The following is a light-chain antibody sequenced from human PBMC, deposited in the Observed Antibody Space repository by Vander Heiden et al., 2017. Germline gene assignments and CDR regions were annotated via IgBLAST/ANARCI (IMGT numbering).Light chain of an antibody. CDR2: GDN. CDR3: QSCDSSNHGV. V-gene: IGLV6-57*01. J-gene: IGLJ3*02. Sequence: NFTLTQPHSVSESPGKTVTNSCTRSSGGIARSDVQWYQQRPGRSPTPVIDGDNQSPSRFPDPFSGSIDSSSNSASLTITGLKTEDEADYYCQSCDSSNHGVFGGGTKLTVL. CDR1: SGGIARSD.